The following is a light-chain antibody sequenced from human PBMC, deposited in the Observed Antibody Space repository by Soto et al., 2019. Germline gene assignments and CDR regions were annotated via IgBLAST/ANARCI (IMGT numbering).Light chain of an antibody. CDR2: SNN. CDR3: AAWDDGLNGLV. J-gene: IGLJ2*01. V-gene: IGLV1-44*01. CDR1: SSNIGSNT. Sequence: QLVLTQPPSASGTPGQRVTISCSGSSSNIGSNTGNWYQQLPGTAPKLLIYSNNQRPSGVPDRSSGSKSGTSASLAISGLQSEDEADSYCAAWDDGLNGLVFGGGTKLTVL.